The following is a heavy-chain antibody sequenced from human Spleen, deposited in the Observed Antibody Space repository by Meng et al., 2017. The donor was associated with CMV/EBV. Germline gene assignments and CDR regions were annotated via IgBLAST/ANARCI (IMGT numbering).Heavy chain of an antibody. CDR1: GGSISSYY. CDR3: ARYDLYSSSWYLRY. CDR2: IYYSGST. J-gene: IGHJ4*02. Sequence: SETLSLTCSVSGGSISSYYWSWIRQLPGKGLEWIGYIYYSGSTNYNPSLKSRVTISVDTSKNQFSLKLSSVTAADTAVYYCARYDLYSSSWYLRYWGQGTLVTVSS. D-gene: IGHD6-13*01. V-gene: IGHV4-59*01.